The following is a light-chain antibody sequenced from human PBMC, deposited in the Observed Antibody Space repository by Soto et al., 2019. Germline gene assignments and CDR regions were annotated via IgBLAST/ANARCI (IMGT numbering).Light chain of an antibody. CDR2: AAS. J-gene: IGKJ1*01. Sequence: DIEMTQSPSSMSASVGDRVTITCRASQSISFYLNWYQQKPGKAPKVLIYAASSLQSGVPSRFSGSGSGTDFTLTISSLQPEDFATYYCQQTYSIPRNFGQGTRVEIK. CDR1: QSISFY. CDR3: QQTYSIPRN. V-gene: IGKV1-39*01.